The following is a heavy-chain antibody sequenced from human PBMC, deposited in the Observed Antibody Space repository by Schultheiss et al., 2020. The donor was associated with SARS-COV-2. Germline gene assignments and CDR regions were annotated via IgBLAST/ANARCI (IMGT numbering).Heavy chain of an antibody. D-gene: IGHD3-22*01. CDR3: ARTKLYYYENRIRRVHYFDY. CDR2: IYYSGST. Sequence: SETLSLTCAVSGGSISSSNWWSWVRQPPGKGLEWIGYIYYSGSTYYNPSLKSRVTISVDTSKNQFSLKLSSVTAADTAVYYCARTKLYYYENRIRRVHYFDYWGQGTLVTVSS. J-gene: IGHJ4*02. CDR1: GGSISSSNW. V-gene: IGHV4-4*02.